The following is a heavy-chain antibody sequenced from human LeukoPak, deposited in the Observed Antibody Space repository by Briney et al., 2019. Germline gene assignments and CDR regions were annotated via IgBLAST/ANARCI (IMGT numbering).Heavy chain of an antibody. CDR3: ARKVVCSSTSCYSDY. J-gene: IGHJ4*02. V-gene: IGHV4-34*01. CDR2: INHSGST. Sequence: KPSETLSLTCAVYGGSFSGYYWSWIRQPPGKGLEWIGEINHSGSTNYNPSLKSRVTISVDTSKNQFSLKLSSVTAADTAVYYCARKVVCSSTSCYSDYWGQGTLVTVYS. D-gene: IGHD2-2*01. CDR1: GGSFSGYY.